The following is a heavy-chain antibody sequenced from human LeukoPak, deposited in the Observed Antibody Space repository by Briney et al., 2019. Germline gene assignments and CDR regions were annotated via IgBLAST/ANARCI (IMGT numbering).Heavy chain of an antibody. CDR3: ARDRPESY. CDR1: GFTFSTYG. Sequence: PGGSLRLSCAASGFTFSTYGMHWVRQAPGKGLEWVTFIRSDGSNKYYADSVKGRFTISRDNSKNTLYLQMNSLRAEDTAVYYCARDRPESYWGQGTLVTVSS. J-gene: IGHJ4*02. CDR2: IRSDGSNK. V-gene: IGHV3-30*02.